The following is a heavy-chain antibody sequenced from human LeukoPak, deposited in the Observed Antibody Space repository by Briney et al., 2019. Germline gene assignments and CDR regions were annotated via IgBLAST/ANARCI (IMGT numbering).Heavy chain of an antibody. CDR3: ARVAGQQWQVRPFDY. Sequence: SETLSLTCAVYGGSFSGYYWSWIRQPPGKGLEWIGEINHSGSTNYNPFLKSRVTISVDTSKNQFSLKLSSVTAADTAVYYCARVAGQQWQVRPFDYWGQGTLVTVSS. D-gene: IGHD6-19*01. J-gene: IGHJ4*02. CDR2: INHSGST. CDR1: GGSFSGYY. V-gene: IGHV4-34*01.